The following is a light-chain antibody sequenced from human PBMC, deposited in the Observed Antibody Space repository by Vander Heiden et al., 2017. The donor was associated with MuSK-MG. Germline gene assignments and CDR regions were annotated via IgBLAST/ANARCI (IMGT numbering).Light chain of an antibody. Sequence: PGERGTLSCRASQSVSTNYLAWYQQRPGQAPRLLIYGTSSRATGIPDRFSGSGSGTDFTLTINRLEPEDSAVYFCQQDDNSPWTFGQGTKVEI. CDR2: GTS. CDR1: QSVSTNY. CDR3: QQDDNSPWT. J-gene: IGKJ1*01. V-gene: IGKV3-20*01.